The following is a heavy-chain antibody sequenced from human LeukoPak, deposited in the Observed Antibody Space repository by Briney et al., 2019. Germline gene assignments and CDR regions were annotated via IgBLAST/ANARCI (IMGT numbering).Heavy chain of an antibody. D-gene: IGHD6-13*01. CDR1: GFTFSSYE. CDR3: AHIQGSWYPPVGY. J-gene: IGHJ4*02. CDR2: ISSSGSTI. Sequence: PGGSLRLSCAASGFTFSSYEMNWVRQAPGKGLEWVSYISSSGSTIYYADSVKGRFTISRDNAKNSLYLQMNSLRAEDTAVYYCAHIQGSWYPPVGYWGQGTLVTVSS. V-gene: IGHV3-48*03.